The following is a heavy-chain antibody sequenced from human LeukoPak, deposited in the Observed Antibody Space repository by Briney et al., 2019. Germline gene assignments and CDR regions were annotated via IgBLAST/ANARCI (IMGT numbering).Heavy chain of an antibody. CDR1: GGTFSSYA. CDR2: INPNSGGT. D-gene: IGHD5-18*01. CDR3: ARERYSYGATLFDY. V-gene: IGHV1-2*02. J-gene: IGHJ4*02. Sequence: GASVKVSCKASGGTFSSYAISWVRQAPGQGLEWMGGINPNSGGTNYAQKFQGRVTMTRDTSISTAYMELSRLRSDDTAVYYCARERYSYGATLFDYWGQGTLVTVSS.